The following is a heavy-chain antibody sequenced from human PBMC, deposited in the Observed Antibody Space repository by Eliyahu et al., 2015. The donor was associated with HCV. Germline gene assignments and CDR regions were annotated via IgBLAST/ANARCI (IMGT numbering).Heavy chain of an antibody. CDR3: ARGLEVTTVIPGGY. Sequence: QVQLVESGGGLVKPGGSLRLSCXASGFTFRDYYINWXRQAPGKGLEWVSYISGSSDYTNYADSVKGRFTISRDNARNSLYLHMNSLRAEDTAVYYCARGLEVTTVIPGGYWGRGTLVTVSS. CDR1: GFTFRDYY. J-gene: IGHJ4*02. D-gene: IGHD4-11*01. V-gene: IGHV3-11*06. CDR2: ISGSSDYT.